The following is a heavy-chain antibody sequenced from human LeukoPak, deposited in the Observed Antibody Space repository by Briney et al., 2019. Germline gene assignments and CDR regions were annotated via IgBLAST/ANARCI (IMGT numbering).Heavy chain of an antibody. D-gene: IGHD6-19*01. CDR3: AKDFLDVTVAGTLDQ. J-gene: IGHJ4*02. V-gene: IGHV3-30*02. CDR1: GFTFNKDG. Sequence: PGGSLRPSCAASGFTFNKDGIHWVRQAPGKGLEWVSFIRYDGGKTYYTASVKGRFSISRDNANNTVDLQMNSLRPEDTAVYYCAKDFLDVTVAGTLDQWGQGTLVIVSS. CDR2: IRYDGGKT.